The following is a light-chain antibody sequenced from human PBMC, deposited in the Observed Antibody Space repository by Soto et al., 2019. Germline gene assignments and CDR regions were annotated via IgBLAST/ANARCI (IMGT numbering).Light chain of an antibody. J-gene: IGLJ2*01. CDR2: EVS. V-gene: IGLV2-14*01. CDR1: SSDVGGYNS. Sequence: QSALTQPASVSGSPGQSITISCTGTSSDVGGYNSVSWYQQHPGKAPKLMIYEVSDRPSGVSNRFSGSKSGNTASLTISGLQADDEAGYYCSSYTTSSTVLFGGGTQLTVL. CDR3: SSYTTSSTVL.